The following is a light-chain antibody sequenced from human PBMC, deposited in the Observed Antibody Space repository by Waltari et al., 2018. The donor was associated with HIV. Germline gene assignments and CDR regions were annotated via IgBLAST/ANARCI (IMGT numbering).Light chain of an antibody. J-gene: IGLJ1*01. CDR3: CSYAGSSSYV. CDR2: EVN. Sequence: QSALTQPASVSGSPGQSTTISCTGTSSDVGSYNLFSWYQKHPGKAPKLLIYEVNKRPSGVSNRFSGSKSGNTASLTISGLQAEDEADYYCCSYAGSSSYVFGSGTKVTVL. CDR1: SSDVGSYNL. V-gene: IGLV2-23*02.